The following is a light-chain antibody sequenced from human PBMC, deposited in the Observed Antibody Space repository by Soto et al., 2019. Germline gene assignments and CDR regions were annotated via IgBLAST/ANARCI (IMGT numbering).Light chain of an antibody. Sequence: QSVLTQPPSVSAAPGQRVTFSCSGSSSNIGGNSVSWYQQLPGTAPKLLIYDDDKRPSGIPDRFSGSKSGTSATLGITGFQTGDEADYYCGSWDSSLSAYVFGTGTKV. J-gene: IGLJ1*01. CDR2: DDD. CDR3: GSWDSSLSAYV. V-gene: IGLV1-51*01. CDR1: SSNIGGNS.